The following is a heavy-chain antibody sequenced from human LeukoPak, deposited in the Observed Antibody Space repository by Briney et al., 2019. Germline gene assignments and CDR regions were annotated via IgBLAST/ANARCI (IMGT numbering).Heavy chain of an antibody. D-gene: IGHD5-18*01. V-gene: IGHV4-59*01. CDR3: ARAPQLWVGGFDY. J-gene: IGHJ4*02. Sequence: SETLSLTCTVSGGSISSYYWSWIRQPPGKGLEWIGYIYYSGSTNYNPSLKSRVTISVDTSKNQFSLKLSSVTAADTAVHYCARAPQLWVGGFDYWGQGTLVTVSS. CDR2: IYYSGST. CDR1: GGSISSYY.